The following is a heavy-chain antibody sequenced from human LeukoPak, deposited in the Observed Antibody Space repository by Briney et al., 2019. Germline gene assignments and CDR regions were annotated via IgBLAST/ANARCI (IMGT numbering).Heavy chain of an antibody. D-gene: IGHD2-15*01. J-gene: IGHJ4*02. V-gene: IGHV4-61*02. CDR2: IYTSGST. CDR1: GDSISSGNYY. CDR3: ASPGFRDY. Sequence: PSETLSLTCTVSGDSISSGNYYWSWIRQPAGKGLEWIGRIYTSGSTKYNPSLKSRVTISVDTSKNQFSLKLSSVTAADTAVYYCASPGFRDYWGQGTLVTVSS.